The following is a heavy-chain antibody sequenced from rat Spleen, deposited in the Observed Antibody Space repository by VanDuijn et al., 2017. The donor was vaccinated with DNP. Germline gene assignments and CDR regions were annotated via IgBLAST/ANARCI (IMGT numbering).Heavy chain of an antibody. CDR2: IIYGGDRT. V-gene: IGHV5S10*01. Sequence: EVQLVESGGGLVQPGRSLKLSCAASGFTFSDYYMAWVRQAPKKGLDWVASIIYGGDRTYYRDSVKGRFTISRDNAKSTLYLQMDSLRSEDTATYYCAKHYGYNSYFFDYWGQGVLVTVSS. CDR3: AKHYGYNSYFFDY. CDR1: GFTFSDYY. J-gene: IGHJ2*01. D-gene: IGHD1-9*01.